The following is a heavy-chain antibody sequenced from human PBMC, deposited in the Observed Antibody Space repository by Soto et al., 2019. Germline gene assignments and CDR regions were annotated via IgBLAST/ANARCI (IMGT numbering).Heavy chain of an antibody. Sequence: GGSLRLSCAASGFTFSSHWMSWVRQAPGKGLEWVANINQDGSEKHYVDSVRGRFTISRDNAKNSLYLQINSLTAADTATYYCMRDNGSMDVCGQGTTVTVSS. J-gene: IGHJ6*02. CDR1: GFTFSSHW. CDR2: INQDGSEK. V-gene: IGHV3-7*01. D-gene: IGHD1-26*01. CDR3: MRDNGSMDV.